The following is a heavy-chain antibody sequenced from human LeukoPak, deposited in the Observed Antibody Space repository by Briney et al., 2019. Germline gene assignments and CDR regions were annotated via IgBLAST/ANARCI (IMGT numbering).Heavy chain of an antibody. V-gene: IGHV3-30-3*01. Sequence: GRSLRLSCAASGFTFTRYDMYWVRQAPGKGLEWVAVISNDESNKDYGNSVKGRFTIARDNSKNTLYLQMNSLRVEDTAVYYCVLGHYGGLFDNWGQGALVTVSS. CDR3: VLGHYGGLFDN. CDR2: ISNDESNK. J-gene: IGHJ4*02. CDR1: GFTFTRYD. D-gene: IGHD4-23*01.